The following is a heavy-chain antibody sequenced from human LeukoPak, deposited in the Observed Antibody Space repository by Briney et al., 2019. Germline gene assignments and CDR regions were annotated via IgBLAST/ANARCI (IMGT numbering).Heavy chain of an antibody. CDR1: GFTFSNYW. Sequence: GGSLRLSCAVSGFTFSNYWMSWVRQAPGRGLEWVAHIKQDESEKYYVDSVKGRFTISRDNAKNSLYLQMNSLRAEDTAIYYCARDKIVGDSKFDYWGQGTLVTVFS. CDR3: ARDKIVGDSKFDY. CDR2: IKQDESEK. J-gene: IGHJ4*02. V-gene: IGHV3-7*01. D-gene: IGHD1-26*01.